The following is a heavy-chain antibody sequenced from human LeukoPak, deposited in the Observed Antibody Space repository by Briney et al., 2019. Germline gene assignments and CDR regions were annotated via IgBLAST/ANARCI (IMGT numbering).Heavy chain of an antibody. CDR2: ISNDGSNK. CDR1: GFTFSRYA. CDR3: AKGRGAFDI. D-gene: IGHD3-10*01. Sequence: LTGGSLRLSCAASGFTFSRYAMHWVRQAPGKWLEWVAVISNDGSNKYYADSVKGRFTISRDNSKNTLYLQMNSLRAEDTAVYYCAKGRGAFDIWGQGTMVTVSS. J-gene: IGHJ3*02. V-gene: IGHV3-30*04.